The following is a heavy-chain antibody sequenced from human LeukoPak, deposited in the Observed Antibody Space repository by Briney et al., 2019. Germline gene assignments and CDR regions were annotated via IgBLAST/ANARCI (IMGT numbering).Heavy chain of an antibody. CDR3: ARLYCGVDCYLSALDY. J-gene: IGHJ4*02. V-gene: IGHV4-59*04. CDR2: IYYSGST. D-gene: IGHD2-21*01. Sequence: SETLSLTCTVSGGSISSYYWSWIRQPPGKGLEWIGTIYYSGSTYYNPSLKSRVTISVDTSKNQFSLKLSSVAAADTAVYYCARLYCGVDCYLSALDYWGQGTLVTVSS. CDR1: GGSISSYY.